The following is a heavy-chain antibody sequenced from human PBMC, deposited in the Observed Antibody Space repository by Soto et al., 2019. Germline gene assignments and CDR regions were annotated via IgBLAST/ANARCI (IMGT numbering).Heavy chain of an antibody. D-gene: IGHD5-18*01. CDR1: GGSISSYY. J-gene: IGHJ4*02. CDR3: ARRGYSYGRYTDY. Sequence: ETLSLTCTVSGGSISSYYWSWIRQPPGKGLEWIGYIYYSGSTNYNPSLKSRVTISVDTSKNQFSLKLSSVTAADTAVYYCARRGYSYGRYTDYWGQGTLVTVSS. CDR2: IYYSGST. V-gene: IGHV4-59*08.